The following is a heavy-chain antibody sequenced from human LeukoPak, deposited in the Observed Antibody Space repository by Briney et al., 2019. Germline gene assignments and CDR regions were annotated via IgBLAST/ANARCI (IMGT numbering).Heavy chain of an antibody. V-gene: IGHV1-69*05. J-gene: IGHJ6*03. D-gene: IGHD2-2*02. Sequence: ASVKVSCKASGGTFSSYAISWVRQAPGQGLEWMGWIIPIFGTANYAQKFQGRVTITTDESTSTAYMELSSLRSEDTAVYYCARDECSSTSCYKGADYYYYMDVWGKGTTVTVSS. CDR2: IIPIFGTA. CDR1: GGTFSSYA. CDR3: ARDECSSTSCYKGADYYYYMDV.